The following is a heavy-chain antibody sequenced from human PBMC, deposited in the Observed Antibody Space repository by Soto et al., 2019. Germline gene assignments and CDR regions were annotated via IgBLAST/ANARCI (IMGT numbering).Heavy chain of an antibody. CDR1: GYTFTSYG. Sequence: QVQLVQSGAEVKKPGASVKVSCKASGYTFTSYGISWVPPAPGQGLEWMGWINAYNGNTNYAQKLQGRVTMTTVTSTSTGYMELRSLRADATPVYYCARFLPPFDPWGQGTLVTVSS. CDR3: ARFLPPFDP. J-gene: IGHJ5*02. CDR2: INAYNGNT. V-gene: IGHV1-18*01.